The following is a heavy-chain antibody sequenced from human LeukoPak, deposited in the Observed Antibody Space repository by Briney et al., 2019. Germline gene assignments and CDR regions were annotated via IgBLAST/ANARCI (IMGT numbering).Heavy chain of an antibody. CDR1: GYTFTGYY. CDR3: ARDNVAAAGIDY. V-gene: IGHV1-46*01. D-gene: IGHD6-13*01. Sequence: GASVKVSCKASGYTFTGYYMHWVRQAPGQGLEWMGIINPSGGSTSYAQKFQGRVTMTRDTSTSTVYMELSSLRSEDTAVYYCARDNVAAAGIDYWGQGTLVTVSS. J-gene: IGHJ4*02. CDR2: INPSGGST.